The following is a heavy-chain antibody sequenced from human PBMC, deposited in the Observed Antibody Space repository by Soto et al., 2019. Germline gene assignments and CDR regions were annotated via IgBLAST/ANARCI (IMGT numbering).Heavy chain of an antibody. J-gene: IGHJ5*02. D-gene: IGHD6-19*01. CDR1: GDSVSSNSAA. V-gene: IGHV6-1*01. Sequence: PSQTLSLTCAISGDSVSSNSAAWNWIRQSPSRGLEWLGRTYYRSKWYNDYAVSVKSRITINPDTSKNQFSLQLNSVTPEDTAVYYCAREWYSYAVAGKYSSASKTPNWFDPWGQGTLVTVSS. CDR3: AREWYSYAVAGKYSSASKTPNWFDP. CDR2: TYYRSKWYN.